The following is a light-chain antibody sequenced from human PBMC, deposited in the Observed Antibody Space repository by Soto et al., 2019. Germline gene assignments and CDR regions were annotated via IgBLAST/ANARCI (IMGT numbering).Light chain of an antibody. V-gene: IGKV1-39*01. CDR3: QQSYSTSWT. J-gene: IGKJ1*01. CDR2: AAS. Sequence: DIQMTQSPSSLSASVGDRVTITCRASQTISSFLNWYQKKPGKAPKLLIYAASSLQSGVPSRFSGSGSGTDFTLPIASLQPEDCATYYCQQSYSTSWTFGQVTKVEIK. CDR1: QTISSF.